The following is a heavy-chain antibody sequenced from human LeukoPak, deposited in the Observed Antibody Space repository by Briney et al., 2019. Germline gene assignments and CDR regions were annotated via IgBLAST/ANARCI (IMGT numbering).Heavy chain of an antibody. Sequence: SQTLSLTCTVSGGSISSGSYYWSWLRQPAGKGLEWIGRIYTSGSTNYNPSLKSRVTISVDTSKNQFSLKLSSVTAADTAVYYCARAEYSYAFDYWGQGTLVTVSS. CDR3: ARAEYSYAFDY. V-gene: IGHV4-61*02. CDR1: GGSISSGSYY. J-gene: IGHJ4*02. D-gene: IGHD5-18*01. CDR2: IYTSGST.